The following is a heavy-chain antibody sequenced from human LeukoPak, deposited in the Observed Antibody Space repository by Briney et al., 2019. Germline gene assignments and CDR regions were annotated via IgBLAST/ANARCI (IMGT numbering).Heavy chain of an antibody. CDR1: GGAFSSYA. D-gene: IGHD5-18*01. Sequence: AASVKVSCKASGGAFSSYAISWVRQAPGQGLEWMGRIIPIFGTANYAQKFQGRVTITTDESTSTAYMELSSLRSADTAVYYCPRGRVDTAMAYYFDDWGQVTLVTVSS. CDR2: IIPIFGTA. CDR3: PRGRVDTAMAYYFDD. V-gene: IGHV1-69*05. J-gene: IGHJ4*02.